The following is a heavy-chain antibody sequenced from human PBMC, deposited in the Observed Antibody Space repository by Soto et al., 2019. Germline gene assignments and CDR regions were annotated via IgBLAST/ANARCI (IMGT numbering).Heavy chain of an antibody. J-gene: IGHJ6*02. CDR3: ARDDCSGGSCYPYYYYYGMDV. Sequence: ASVKVSCKASGYTFTSYGISWVRQAPGQGLEWMGWISAYNGNTNYAQKLQGRVTMTTDTSTSTAYMELRSLRSDDTAVYYCARDDCSGGSCYPYYYYYGMDVWGQGTTVTVSS. D-gene: IGHD2-15*01. CDR2: ISAYNGNT. V-gene: IGHV1-18*01. CDR1: GYTFTSYG.